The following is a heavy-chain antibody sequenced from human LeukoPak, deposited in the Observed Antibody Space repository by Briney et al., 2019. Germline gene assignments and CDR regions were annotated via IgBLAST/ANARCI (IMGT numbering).Heavy chain of an antibody. D-gene: IGHD3-10*01. Sequence: ESGPTLVNPTQTLTLTWTFSGFSLSSSGVGVGWIRQPPGEALEWLALIYWDDDKRYSPSLKSRLTITKDTSKNQVVLTMTNMDPVDTATYYCAHSFRWFGGSRYFDLWGSVTLVTVSS. CDR3: AHSFRWFGGSRYFDL. J-gene: IGHJ2*01. V-gene: IGHV2-5*02. CDR1: GFSLSSSGVG. CDR2: IYWDDDK.